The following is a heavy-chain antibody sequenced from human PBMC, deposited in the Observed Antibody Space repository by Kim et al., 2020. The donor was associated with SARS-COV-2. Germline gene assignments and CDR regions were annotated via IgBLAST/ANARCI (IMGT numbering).Heavy chain of an antibody. Sequence: SETLSLTCTVSGGSISSYYWSWIRQPPGKGLEWIGYIYYSGSTNYNPSLKSRVTISVDTSKNQFSLKLSSVTAADTAVYYCARGSGLGAPHYYGSGSYYYFDYWGQGTLVTVSS. CDR2: IYYSGST. D-gene: IGHD3-10*01. CDR1: GGSISSYY. V-gene: IGHV4-59*13. CDR3: ARGSGLGAPHYYGSGSYYYFDY. J-gene: IGHJ4*02.